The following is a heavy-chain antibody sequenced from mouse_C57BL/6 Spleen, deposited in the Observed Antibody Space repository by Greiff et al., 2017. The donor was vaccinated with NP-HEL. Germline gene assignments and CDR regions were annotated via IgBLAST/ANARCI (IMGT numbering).Heavy chain of an antibody. CDR2: IYPGSGST. CDR3: ARHEVGGYYGSTEAMDY. J-gene: IGHJ4*01. CDR1: GYTFTEYT. Sequence: VQLQQSGAELVKPGASVKLSCKASGYTFTEYTIHWVKQRPGQGLEWIGWIYPGSGSTKYNEKFKDKATLTEDKSSSTDYMELSRVTSEDSEVYFCARHEVGGYYGSTEAMDYWGQGTSVTVSS. V-gene: IGHV1-62-2*01. D-gene: IGHD1-1*01.